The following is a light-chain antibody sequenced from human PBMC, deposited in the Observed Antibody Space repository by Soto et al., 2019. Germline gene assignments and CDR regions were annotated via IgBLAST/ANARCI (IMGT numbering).Light chain of an antibody. CDR3: AAWDDSLNGFV. Sequence: QSVLTQPPSASGAPGQRVTIPCSGSSSNIGSNTVNWYQQLPGTAPKLLIYTNNQRPSGVRDRFSGSRSGTSASLAISGLQSEDEADYYCAAWDDSLNGFVFGTGTKATVL. CDR2: TNN. V-gene: IGLV1-44*01. CDR1: SSNIGSNT. J-gene: IGLJ1*01.